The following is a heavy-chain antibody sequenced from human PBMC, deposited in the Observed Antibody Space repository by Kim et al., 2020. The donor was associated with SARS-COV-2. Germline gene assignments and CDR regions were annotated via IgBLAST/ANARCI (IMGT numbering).Heavy chain of an antibody. CDR1: GYTCTSYS. D-gene: IGHD1-26*01. CDR3: ARVPIVGPTVDFDY. V-gene: IGHV1-2*06. J-gene: IGHJ4*02. Sequence: ASVKVSCKASGYTCTSYSMHWVRQAPGQGLEWMGRINPNNGATIYAQKFQGRVTMTRDTSISTAYLELSSLRSDDTALYYCARVPIVGPTVDFDYWVQGTLVTVFS. CDR2: INPNNGAT.